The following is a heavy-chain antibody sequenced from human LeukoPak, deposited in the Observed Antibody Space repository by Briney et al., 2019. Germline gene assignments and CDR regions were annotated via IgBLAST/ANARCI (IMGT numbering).Heavy chain of an antibody. J-gene: IGHJ6*02. CDR2: IIPILGIA. CDR3: ARDYDRLQYYYYGMDV. V-gene: IGHV1-69*04. Sequence: SVKVSCKASGGTFSSYAISWVRQAPGQGLEWMGRIIPILGIASYAQKFQGRVTITADKSTSTAYMELSSLRSEDTAVYYCARDYDRLQYYYYGMDVWGQGTTVTVSS. CDR1: GGTFSSYA. D-gene: IGHD3-22*01.